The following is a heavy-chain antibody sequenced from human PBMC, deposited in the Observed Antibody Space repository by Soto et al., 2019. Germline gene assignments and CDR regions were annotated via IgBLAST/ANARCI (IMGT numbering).Heavy chain of an antibody. Sequence: SETLCLTCSVSGGSISSGGYYWSWIRHHPGKGREWIGYIYDSGSTYYDPSLKSRLATSVDTSKNQFSLKLTTVTAADTAVYYCARGGLFRGSYHSYGMDVWGEGTTVTVSS. CDR3: ARGGLFRGSYHSYGMDV. CDR2: IYDSGST. CDR1: GGSISSGGYY. J-gene: IGHJ6*04. D-gene: IGHD3-10*01. V-gene: IGHV4-31*03.